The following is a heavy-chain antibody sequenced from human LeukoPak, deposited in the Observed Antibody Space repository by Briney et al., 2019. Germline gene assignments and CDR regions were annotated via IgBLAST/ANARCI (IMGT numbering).Heavy chain of an antibody. J-gene: IGHJ4*02. CDR3: AKRFHTSGWYAALDF. Sequence: SETLSLTCTVSGGSISSSYWSWIRQPPGKGLEWIGYIYYSGSTNQNPSLKSRVTISVDTSKNQFSLKLSSVTAEDTAVYYCAKRFHTSGWYAALDFWGRGTLVTVSS. CDR2: IYYSGST. V-gene: IGHV4-59*08. D-gene: IGHD6-19*01. CDR1: GGSISSSY.